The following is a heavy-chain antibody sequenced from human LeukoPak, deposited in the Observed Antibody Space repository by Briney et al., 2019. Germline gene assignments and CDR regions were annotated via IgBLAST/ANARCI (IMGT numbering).Heavy chain of an antibody. Sequence: SETLSLTCTVYGGSISNYYWNWIRQPAGKGLEWIGRIYSSGITSHNPSLKGRVTLSVDTSKNQISPKLSSVTAADTAVYFCARDQGGYSSGLSFDNWGQGTLATVSS. J-gene: IGHJ4*02. CDR3: ARDQGGYSSGLSFDN. D-gene: IGHD6-19*01. CDR1: GGSISNYY. CDR2: IYSSGIT. V-gene: IGHV4-4*07.